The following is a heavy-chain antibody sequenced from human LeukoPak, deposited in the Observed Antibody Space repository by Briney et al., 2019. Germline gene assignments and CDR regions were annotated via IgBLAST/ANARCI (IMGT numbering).Heavy chain of an antibody. J-gene: IGHJ4*02. CDR3: AILIAVAGPATFY. D-gene: IGHD6-19*01. CDR1: GFTFSSYA. V-gene: IGHV3-23*01. CDR2: ISGSGDST. Sequence: PGGSLRLSCAASGFTFSSYAMSWVRQAPGKGLQWVSSISGSGDSTYYADSVQGRFTISRDNSNNTLYLQMNSLRAEDTAVYYCAILIAVAGPATFYWGQGTLFTVSS.